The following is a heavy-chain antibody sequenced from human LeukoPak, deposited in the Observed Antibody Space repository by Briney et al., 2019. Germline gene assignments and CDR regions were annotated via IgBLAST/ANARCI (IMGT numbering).Heavy chain of an antibody. CDR1: GFTFSSYA. CDR3: AKDATPSTILYYFDY. V-gene: IGHV3-23*01. Sequence: GGSLRLSCAASGFTFSSYAMSWVRQAPGKGREWVSGIGGTGGNTNYADSGKGRFTISRDNAKNTVYLQENSLRAEDTAVYYCAKDATPSTILYYFDYWGQGTLVTVSS. CDR2: IGGTGGNT. J-gene: IGHJ4*02. D-gene: IGHD1-26*01.